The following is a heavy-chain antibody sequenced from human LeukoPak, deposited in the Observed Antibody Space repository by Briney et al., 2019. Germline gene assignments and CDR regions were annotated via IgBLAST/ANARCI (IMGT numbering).Heavy chain of an antibody. Sequence: SVKVSCKASGFTSTNFAVQWVRQARGQRLEWIGWIIVGSGATKCAQDFQERVTITGDLSTSTLYMELRSLTSEDTAVYYCAADLSNPRMGASYLDSWGQGTLVTVSS. D-gene: IGHD3-16*01. CDR3: AADLSNPRMGASYLDS. V-gene: IGHV1-58*01. CDR2: IIVGSGAT. J-gene: IGHJ4*02. CDR1: GFTSTNFA.